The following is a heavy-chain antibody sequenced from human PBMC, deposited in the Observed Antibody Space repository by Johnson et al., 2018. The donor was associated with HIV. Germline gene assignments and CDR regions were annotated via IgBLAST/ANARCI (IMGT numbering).Heavy chain of an antibody. V-gene: IGHV3-9*03. CDR1: GFNFDDYA. J-gene: IGHJ3*01. CDR3: ASGDDDGF. CDR2: ISWNSGSI. D-gene: IGHD5-12*01. Sequence: VQLVESGGGLVQPGRSLRLSCAASGFNFDDYAMHWVRQGPGKGREWVGGISWNSGSIGYADSVKGRFTISRDIARNSLYLQMNSLRAEDMAVYFCASGDDDGFWGQGTMVTVSS.